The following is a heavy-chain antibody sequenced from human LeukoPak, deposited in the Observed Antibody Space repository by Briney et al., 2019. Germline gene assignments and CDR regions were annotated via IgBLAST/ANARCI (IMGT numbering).Heavy chain of an antibody. CDR2: ISGSGDTT. J-gene: IGHJ4*02. Sequence: GGSLRLSCAASGFTFSNYAVSWVRQAPGKGLEWVSSISGSGDTTYYADSVKGRFTISRDNSKNTLYLQMNSLRAEDTAVYFCAKVPTSSSRYFDYWGQGTLVTVSS. D-gene: IGHD6-6*01. CDR1: GFTFSNYA. V-gene: IGHV3-23*01. CDR3: AKVPTSSSRYFDY.